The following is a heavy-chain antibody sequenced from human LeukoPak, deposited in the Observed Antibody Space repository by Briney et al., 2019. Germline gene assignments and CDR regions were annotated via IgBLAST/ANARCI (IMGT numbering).Heavy chain of an antibody. J-gene: IGHJ4*02. CDR3: ARDGLGPLEY. V-gene: IGHV3-48*04. Sequence: GGSLRRSGAASGFSFSIYSMNWVGQGPGKGLEWISYISSSSGTMYYADSGKVRFTSSRDNAKNSLELQMNSLRAEGTAVYYCARDGLGPLEYWGQGNLVTVSS. CDR2: ISSSSGTM. D-gene: IGHD3-10*01. CDR1: GFSFSIYS.